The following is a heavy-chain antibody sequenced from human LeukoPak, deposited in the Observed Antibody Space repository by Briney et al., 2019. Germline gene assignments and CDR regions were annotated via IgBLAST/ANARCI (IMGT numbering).Heavy chain of an antibody. J-gene: IGHJ4*02. V-gene: IGHV3-7*01. Sequence: GGSLRLSCATSGFTFSSYWMSWVRQAPGKGLEWVANIKQDGSEKYYVDSVKGRFTISRDNAKNSLYLQMNSLRAEDTAVYYCARDSAAQAVDYWGQGTLVTVSS. CDR2: IKQDGSEK. CDR1: GFTFSSYW. D-gene: IGHD2-2*01. CDR3: ARDSAAQAVDY.